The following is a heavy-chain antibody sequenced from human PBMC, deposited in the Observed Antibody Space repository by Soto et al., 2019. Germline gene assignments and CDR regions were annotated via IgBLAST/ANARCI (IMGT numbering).Heavy chain of an antibody. CDR3: AVAGTGWYYYYYGMDV. CDR2: INAGNGNT. V-gene: IGHV1-3*01. CDR1: GYTFTSYA. J-gene: IGHJ6*02. Sequence: QVQLVQSGAEVKKPGASVKVSCKASGYTFTSYAMHWVRQAPGQRLEWMGWINAGNGNTKYSQKFQGRVTITRDTSASTAYMELSSLRSEDTAVYYCAVAGTGWYYYYYGMDVWGQGTTVTVSS. D-gene: IGHD6-13*01.